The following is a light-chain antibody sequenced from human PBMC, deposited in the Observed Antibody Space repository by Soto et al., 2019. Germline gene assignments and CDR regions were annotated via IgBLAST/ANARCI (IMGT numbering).Light chain of an antibody. CDR3: AAWDDNLGGRVI. V-gene: IGLV1-47*02. Sequence: QPVLTQPPSVSGTPGQRVTMSCSGSGSNIGTNYVYWYQQLPGAAPKLLIHSTNERPSGVPDRFSGSKSGTSASLAISGLRSEDEADYYCAAWDDNLGGRVIFGGGTKLTVL. CDR2: STN. J-gene: IGLJ2*01. CDR1: GSNIGTNY.